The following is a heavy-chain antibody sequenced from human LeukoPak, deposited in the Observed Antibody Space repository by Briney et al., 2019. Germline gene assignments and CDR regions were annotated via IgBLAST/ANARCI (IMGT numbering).Heavy chain of an antibody. Sequence: SVKVSCKASGGTFNSYAISWVRQAPGQGLEWMGGIIPIFGTANYAQKFQGRVTITADESTSTVYMELSSLRSEDTAVYYCARGPEGRITIFGVVIYNCFDPWGQGTLVTVSS. J-gene: IGHJ5*02. CDR2: IIPIFGTA. CDR1: GGTFNSYA. D-gene: IGHD3-3*01. V-gene: IGHV1-69*13. CDR3: ARGPEGRITIFGVVIYNCFDP.